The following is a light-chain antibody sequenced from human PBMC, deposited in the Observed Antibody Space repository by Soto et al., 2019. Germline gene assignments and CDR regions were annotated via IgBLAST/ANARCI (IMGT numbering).Light chain of an antibody. CDR3: QQYDNLPYT. CDR1: QDISNY. Sequence: DIQMTQSPSSLSASVGDRVTITCQASQDISNYLHWYQQKPGKAPKLLIYDASNLETAVPSRFSGSGSGTDFTFTISSLQPEDIATYYCQQYDNLPYTFGQGTKLEIK. V-gene: IGKV1-33*01. J-gene: IGKJ2*01. CDR2: DAS.